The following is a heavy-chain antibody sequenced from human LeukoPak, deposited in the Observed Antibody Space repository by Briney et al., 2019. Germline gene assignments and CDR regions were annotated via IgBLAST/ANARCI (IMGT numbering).Heavy chain of an antibody. Sequence: ASVKVSCKASGYTFTSYGISWVRQAPGQGLEWMGWISAYNGNTNYAQRLQGRVTMTTDTSTGTAYMELRSLRSDDTAVYYCAREVGATSAFDIWGQGTMVTVSS. D-gene: IGHD1-26*01. CDR1: GYTFTSYG. CDR3: AREVGATSAFDI. J-gene: IGHJ3*02. V-gene: IGHV1-18*01. CDR2: ISAYNGNT.